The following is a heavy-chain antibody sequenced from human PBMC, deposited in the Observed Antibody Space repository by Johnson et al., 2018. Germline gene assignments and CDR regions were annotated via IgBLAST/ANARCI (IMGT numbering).Heavy chain of an antibody. D-gene: IGHD5-24*01. V-gene: IGHV3-15*01. CDR1: GFTSSNAW. CDR2: IRSNTDGGTT. J-gene: IGHJ6*02. Sequence: EVQLVESGGGLVKPGGSLRLSCAASGFTSSNAWMSWVRQAPGKGLEWVGRIRSNTDGGTTDYVEPVKGRFTISRDDATNTLYLQMNSLKTEDKTGYYCTTGGDGYNYRYYGMDVWGQGTTVTVSS. CDR3: TTGGDGYNYRYYGMDV.